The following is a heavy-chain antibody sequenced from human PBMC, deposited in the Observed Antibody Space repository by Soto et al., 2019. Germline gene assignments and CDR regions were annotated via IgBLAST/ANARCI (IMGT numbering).Heavy chain of an antibody. CDR1: GGTFNNYP. CDR2: SIPIFGTA. D-gene: IGHD5-12*01. CDR3: ARGRGYSGDDHYYYFDMDV. V-gene: IGHV1-69*01. Sequence: QVQLVQSGAEVKKPGSLVKVSCKASGGTFNNYPITWVRQAPGQGLEWMGGSIPIFGTANYAQKFQDRVTITVDESTSTAFMELSSLRSEDTAIYYCARGRGYSGDDHYYYFDMDVWGQGTAVNVSS. J-gene: IGHJ6*02.